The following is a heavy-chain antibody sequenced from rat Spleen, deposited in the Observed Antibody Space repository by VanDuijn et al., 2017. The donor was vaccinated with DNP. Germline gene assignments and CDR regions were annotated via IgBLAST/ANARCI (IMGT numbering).Heavy chain of an antibody. CDR2: ISYDGTRT. V-gene: IGHV5-17*01. J-gene: IGHJ2*01. Sequence: EVQLVESGGGLVQPGRSLKLSCAASGFTFSDYAMAWVRQAPTKGLEWVATISYDGTRTYYRDSMKGRFTVSRDNAKTTLYLQMDSLRSEDTATYYCARHGLYFDYWGQGVMVTVSS. CDR1: GFTFSDYA. CDR3: ARHGLYFDY.